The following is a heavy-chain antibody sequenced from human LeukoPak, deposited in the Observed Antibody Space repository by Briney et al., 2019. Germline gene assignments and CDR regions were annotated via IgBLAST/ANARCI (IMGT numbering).Heavy chain of an antibody. CDR2: ISSSSSYI. J-gene: IGHJ4*02. CDR3: AKDQHRDYVDGDFDY. D-gene: IGHD4-17*01. Sequence: GGSLRLSCAASGFTFSSYSMNWVRQAPGKGLEWVSSISSSSSYIYYADSVKGRFTISRDNSKNTLYLQMDSLRAEDTAVYYCAKDQHRDYVDGDFDYWGRGTLVTVSS. V-gene: IGHV3-21*04. CDR1: GFTFSSYS.